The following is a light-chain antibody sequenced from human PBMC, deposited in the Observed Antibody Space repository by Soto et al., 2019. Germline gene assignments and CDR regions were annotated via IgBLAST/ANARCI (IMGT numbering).Light chain of an antibody. Sequence: QSVLTQPPSASGSPGQSVTISCTGTRNDIGAYEFVSWYQHHPGKAPKLIIYEVVQRPSGVPDRFSGSKSGNTASLTVSGLQAADEADYYCKSSAGSNTYVFGTGTKVIV. V-gene: IGLV2-8*01. CDR2: EVV. J-gene: IGLJ1*01. CDR3: KSSAGSNTYV. CDR1: RNDIGAYEF.